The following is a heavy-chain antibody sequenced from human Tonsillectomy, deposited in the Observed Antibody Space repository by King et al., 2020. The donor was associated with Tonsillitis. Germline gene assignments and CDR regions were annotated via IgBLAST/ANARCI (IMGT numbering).Heavy chain of an antibody. J-gene: IGHJ4*02. D-gene: IGHD6-19*01. V-gene: IGHV3-21*01. CDR1: GFTFSSYS. CDR2: ISSSSSYI. Sequence: VQLVESGGGLVKPGGSLRLSCAASGFTFSSYSMNWVRQAPGKGLEWVSSISSSSSYIYYVDSVKGRFTISRDNAENSLYLQMNSLRAEDTAVYYCARDGIHSVDGTLMDYWGQGTLVTVSS. CDR3: ARDGIHSVDGTLMDY.